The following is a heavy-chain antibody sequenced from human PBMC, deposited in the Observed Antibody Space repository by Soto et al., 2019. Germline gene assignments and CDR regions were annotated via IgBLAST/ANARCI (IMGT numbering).Heavy chain of an antibody. CDR2: IIPILGIG. CDR1: GGTFSSYT. D-gene: IGHD6-19*01. J-gene: IGHJ4*02. V-gene: IGHV1-69*02. Sequence: QVQLVQSGAAVKKPGSSVKVSCKASGGTFSSYTISWGRQAPGQGLEWMVRIIPILGIGNYAQKLQGRVTMTTDKSTSTADIELSSLRSDDTAVYYCAISSSSGDYWGQGTLVTVSS. CDR3: AISSSSGDY.